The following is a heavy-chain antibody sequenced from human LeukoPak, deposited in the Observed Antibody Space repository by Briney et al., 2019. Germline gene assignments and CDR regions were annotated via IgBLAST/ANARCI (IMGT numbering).Heavy chain of an antibody. J-gene: IGHJ5*02. V-gene: IGHV4-59*01. D-gene: IGHD1-14*01. CDR2: IYYSGST. Sequence: SETLSLTCTVSGGSNSSYYWSWIRQPPGKGLEWIGYIYYSGSTNYNPSLKSRVTISVDTSKNQFSLKLSSVTAADTAVYYCARKGPGNFDPWGQGTLVTVSS. CDR3: ARKGPGNFDP. CDR1: GGSNSSYY.